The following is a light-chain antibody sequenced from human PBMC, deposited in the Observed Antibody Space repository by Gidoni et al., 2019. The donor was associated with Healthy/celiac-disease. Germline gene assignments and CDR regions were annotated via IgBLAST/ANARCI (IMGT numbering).Light chain of an antibody. V-gene: IGLV3-1*01. CDR2: QDS. CDR3: QAWDSSTVV. J-gene: IGLJ2*01. CDR1: KLGYKY. Sequence: SYELTQLPSVSVSPGQTASITCSGDKLGYKYACWYQQKPGQSPVLVIYQDSKRPSGIPERFSGSNSGNTATLTLSGTQAMDEADYYCQAWDSSTVVFGGGTKLTVL.